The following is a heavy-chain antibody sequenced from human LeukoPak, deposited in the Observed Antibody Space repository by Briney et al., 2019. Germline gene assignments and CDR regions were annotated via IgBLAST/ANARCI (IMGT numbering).Heavy chain of an antibody. V-gene: IGHV3-48*01. CDR2: ISSSGNSI. D-gene: IGHD5-12*01. J-gene: IGHJ5*02. CDR3: ALTKEYSGLFDP. CDR1: ELTFSRYS. Sequence: TGGSLRLSCAASELTFSRYSMNWVRQAPGKGLEWVSYISSSGNSIYYADSVKGRFTVSRDDARNSLFLQMNSLRAADTAIYYCALTKEYSGLFDPWGQGTLVTVSS.